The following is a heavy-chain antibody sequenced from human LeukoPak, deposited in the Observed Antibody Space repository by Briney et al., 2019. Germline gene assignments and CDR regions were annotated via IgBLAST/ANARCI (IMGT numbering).Heavy chain of an antibody. D-gene: IGHD1-26*01. V-gene: IGHV4-59*12. CDR3: ARDRSGRFDY. Sequence: PSETLSLTCTVSGGSISSYYWSWIRQPPGKGLERIGYIYYSGSTNYNPSLKSRVTMSVDTSKNQFSLKLSSVTAADTAVYYCARDRSGRFDYWGQGILVTVSS. CDR1: GGSISSYY. J-gene: IGHJ4*02. CDR2: IYYSGST.